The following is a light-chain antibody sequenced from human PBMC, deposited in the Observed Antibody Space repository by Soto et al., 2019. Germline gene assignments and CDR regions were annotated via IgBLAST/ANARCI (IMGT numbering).Light chain of an antibody. Sequence: QSVLTQPPSASGTPGQRVTISCSGSSSNIGSNTVNWYQQLPGTAPKLLIYSNNQRPSGGPVRFSGSKSSTSASLAISGLQSEDEAEYYCAAWDDSLNGLCVFGTGTKLTVL. CDR3: AAWDDSLNGLCV. J-gene: IGLJ1*01. CDR1: SSNIGSNT. CDR2: SNN. V-gene: IGLV1-44*01.